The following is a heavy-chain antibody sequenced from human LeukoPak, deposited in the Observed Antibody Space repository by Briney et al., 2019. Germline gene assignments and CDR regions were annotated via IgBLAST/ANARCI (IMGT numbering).Heavy chain of an antibody. Sequence: SVMVSCKASGGTFSSYAISWVRQAPGQGLEWMGRIIPILGMANYAQKFQGRVTITADKSTSTAYMELSSLRSEDTAVYYCARDRGITGTTSDYWGQGTLVTVSS. D-gene: IGHD1-7*01. V-gene: IGHV1-69*04. CDR1: GGTFSSYA. CDR3: ARDRGITGTTSDY. CDR2: IIPILGMA. J-gene: IGHJ4*02.